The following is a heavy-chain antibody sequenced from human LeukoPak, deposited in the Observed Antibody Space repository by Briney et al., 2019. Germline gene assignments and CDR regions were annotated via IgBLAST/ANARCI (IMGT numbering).Heavy chain of an antibody. Sequence: SVKVSCKASGGTFSSYAISWVRQAPGQGLEWMGRIIPILGIANYAQKFQGRVTITADKSTSTAYMELSSLRSEDTAVYYCARDRVVRAVIFDYWGQGTLVTVSS. CDR1: GGTFSSYA. J-gene: IGHJ4*02. CDR3: ARDRVVRAVIFDY. CDR2: IIPILGIA. V-gene: IGHV1-69*04. D-gene: IGHD3-10*01.